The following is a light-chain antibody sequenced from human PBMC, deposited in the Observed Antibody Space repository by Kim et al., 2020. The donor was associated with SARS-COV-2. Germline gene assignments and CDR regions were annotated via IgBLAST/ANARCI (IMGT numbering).Light chain of an antibody. CDR1: GSDVGARHY. CDR2: DVN. CDR3: MSYTNSVL. Sequence: SPGHSITVSCNGPGSDVGARHYVSWYQHHPGKAPKIIIYDVNKRPSGVSNRFSGSKSGNTASLTISGLQAEDEADYYCMSYTNSVLFGGGTQLTVL. V-gene: IGLV2-14*03. J-gene: IGLJ2*01.